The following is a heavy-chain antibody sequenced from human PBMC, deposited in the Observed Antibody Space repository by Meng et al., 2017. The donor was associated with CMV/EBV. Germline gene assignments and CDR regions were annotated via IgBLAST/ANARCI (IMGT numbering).Heavy chain of an antibody. Sequence: GSPKISGAASGFTFSSYGMHWVRQAPGKGLEWVAVIWYDGSNKYYADSVKGRFTISRDNSKNTLYLQMNSLRAEDTAVYYCAKGSRLPEGIYYYGMDVWGQGTTVTVSS. V-gene: IGHV3-33*06. CDR3: AKGSRLPEGIYYYGMDV. D-gene: IGHD2-2*01. CDR1: GFTFSSYG. CDR2: IWYDGSNK. J-gene: IGHJ6*02.